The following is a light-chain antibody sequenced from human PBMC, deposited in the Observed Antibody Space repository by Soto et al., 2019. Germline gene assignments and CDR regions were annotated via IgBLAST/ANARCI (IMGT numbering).Light chain of an antibody. CDR3: QQYGSSRTWT. J-gene: IGKJ1*01. CDR1: QSVSSSY. Sequence: EIVLTQSPGTLSLSPGERATLSCRASQSVSSSYLAWYQQKPGQAPRLLIYGASKRAKGIPHRFSGSGSGTDFITTTSSLQPDDFAVYYCQQYGSSRTWTFGQGTKVEIK. CDR2: GAS. V-gene: IGKV3-20*01.